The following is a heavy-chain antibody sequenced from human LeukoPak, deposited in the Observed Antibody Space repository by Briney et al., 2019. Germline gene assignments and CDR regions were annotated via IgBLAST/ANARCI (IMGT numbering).Heavy chain of an antibody. CDR2: ASSDEMTT. J-gene: IGHJ4*02. Sequence: GRSLRLSCVASGFTFTDHSMHWVRQPPGKGLEWVAFASSDEMTTFYGDSVKGRFTISRDNSKNTVYLQMNSLRAEDTAVYYCAKDGFNWNYGCYFDYWGQGTLVTVSS. CDR3: AKDGFNWNYGCYFDY. CDR1: GFTFTDHS. D-gene: IGHD1-7*01. V-gene: IGHV3-30*07.